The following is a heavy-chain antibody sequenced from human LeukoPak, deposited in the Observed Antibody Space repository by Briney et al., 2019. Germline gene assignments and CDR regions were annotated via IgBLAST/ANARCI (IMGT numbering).Heavy chain of an antibody. V-gene: IGHV1-2*04. CDR1: GYTFTGYY. D-gene: IGHD1-26*01. CDR2: INPNSGGT. J-gene: IGHJ4*02. CDR3: ASARLGIAERYFDY. Sequence: GASVKVSCEASGYTFTGYYMHWVRQAPGQGLEWMGWINPNSGGTNYAQKFQGWVTMTRDTSISTAYMELSRLGSDDTAVYYCASARLGIAERYFDYWGQGTLVTVSS.